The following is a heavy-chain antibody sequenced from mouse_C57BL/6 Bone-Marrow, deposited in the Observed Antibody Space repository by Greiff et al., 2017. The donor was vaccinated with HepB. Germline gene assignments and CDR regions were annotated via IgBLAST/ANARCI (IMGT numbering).Heavy chain of an antibody. Sequence: LQESGPGLVKPSQTVFLTCTVTGISITTGNYRWSWIRQFPGNKLEWIGYIYYSGTITYNPSLTSRTTITRDTPKNQFFLEMNSLTAEDTATYYCARDKDYYGSRSAWFAYWGQGTLVTVSA. J-gene: IGHJ3*01. D-gene: IGHD1-1*01. V-gene: IGHV3-5*01. CDR1: GISITTGNYR. CDR2: IYYSGTI. CDR3: ARDKDYYGSRSAWFAY.